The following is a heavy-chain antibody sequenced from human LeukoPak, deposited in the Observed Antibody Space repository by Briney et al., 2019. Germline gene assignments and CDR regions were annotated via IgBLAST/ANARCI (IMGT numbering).Heavy chain of an antibody. CDR3: AKDNRDYYIDY. Sequence: GGSLRLSCAASGFTFSSYWMSWVRQAPGKGLEWVANIKQDGSEKYYVDSVKGRFTISRDNAKNSLYLQMNSLRAEDTAVYYCAKDNRDYYIDYWGQGTLVTVSS. V-gene: IGHV3-7*01. D-gene: IGHD3-10*01. CDR2: IKQDGSEK. CDR1: GFTFSSYW. J-gene: IGHJ4*02.